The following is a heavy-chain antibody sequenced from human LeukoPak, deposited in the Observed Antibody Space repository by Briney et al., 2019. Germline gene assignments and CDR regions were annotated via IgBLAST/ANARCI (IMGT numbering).Heavy chain of an antibody. Sequence: PSETLSLTCTVSGASISSYYWSWIRQPAGKGLEWIGRMYRTDNINYNPSLKSRVTMSVDTSKNQFSLKLSSVTAADTAVYYCARVGTMVRSWGQGTLVTVSS. CDR1: GASISSYY. CDR2: MYRTDNI. D-gene: IGHD3-10*01. V-gene: IGHV4-4*07. CDR3: ARVGTMVRS. J-gene: IGHJ4*02.